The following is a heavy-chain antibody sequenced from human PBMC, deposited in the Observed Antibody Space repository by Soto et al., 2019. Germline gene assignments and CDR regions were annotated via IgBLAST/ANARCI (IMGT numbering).Heavy chain of an antibody. Sequence: PXEPLSLTWGVSVSSVSSETHCWSWIRQAPGKGLEWIGYVYRSGITNSNPALKSRVFVSADMARNQFSLTLDSVTPADTAVYYCAREDMSGTYYFDDWGPGIQVTVSS. V-gene: IGHV4-61*01. CDR1: VSSVSSETHC. J-gene: IGHJ4*02. CDR2: VYRSGIT. CDR3: AREDMSGTYYFDD. D-gene: IGHD1-26*01.